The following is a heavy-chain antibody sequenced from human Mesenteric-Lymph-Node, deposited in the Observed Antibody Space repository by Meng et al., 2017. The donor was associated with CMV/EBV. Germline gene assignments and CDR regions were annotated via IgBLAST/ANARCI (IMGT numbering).Heavy chain of an antibody. J-gene: IGHJ6*02. CDR3: ARSCSSTSCFYGMDV. CDR2: ISSSGSTI. Sequence: GGSLRLSCAASGFTFSDYYMSWIRQAPGKGLEWVSYISSSGSTIYYAASVKGRFTISRDNAKNSLYLQMNSLRAEDTAVYYCARSCSSTSCFYGMDVWGQGTTVTVSS. V-gene: IGHV3-11*04. D-gene: IGHD2-2*01. CDR1: GFTFSDYY.